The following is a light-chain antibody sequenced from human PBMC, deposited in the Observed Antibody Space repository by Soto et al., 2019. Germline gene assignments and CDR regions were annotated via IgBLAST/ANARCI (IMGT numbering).Light chain of an antibody. CDR1: QGISGS. V-gene: IGKV1-5*01. CDR2: HAS. CDR3: QHYNSYGT. J-gene: IGKJ1*01. Sequence: DIQMTQSRSTLSASVGDRVTITCRASQGISGSLAWYQQKPGEAPKLLIYHASSLETGVPSRFSGSGSGTEFTLTISSLQPDDFATYYCQHYNSYGTFGQGTKVDI.